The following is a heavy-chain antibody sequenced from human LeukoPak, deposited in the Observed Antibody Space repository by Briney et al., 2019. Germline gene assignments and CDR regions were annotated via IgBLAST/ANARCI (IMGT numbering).Heavy chain of an antibody. CDR2: ISYDGSNK. CDR3: ASGGYSYGQNWFDP. Sequence: GGSLRLSCAASGFTFSSYGMHCVRQAPGKGLEWVAVISYDGSNKYYAGSVKGRFTISRDNSKNTLYLQMNSLRAEDTAVYYCASGGYSYGQNWFDPWGQGTLVTVSS. V-gene: IGHV3-30*03. J-gene: IGHJ5*02. D-gene: IGHD5-18*01. CDR1: GFTFSSYG.